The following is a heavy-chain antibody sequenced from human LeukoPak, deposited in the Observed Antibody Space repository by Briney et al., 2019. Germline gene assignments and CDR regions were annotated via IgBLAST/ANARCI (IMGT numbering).Heavy chain of an antibody. D-gene: IGHD3-16*01. V-gene: IGHV4-4*02. CDR2: IHHSGST. CDR3: ARGGTTFPPTSNPPYYYYYMDV. Sequence: SGTLSLTCDVSGGSISSGYWWSWLRQPPGKGLEWIGEIHHSGSTNYNPSLKSRVTISVDTSKNQFSLKLSSVTAADTAVYYCARGGTTFPPTSNPPYYYYYMDVWGKGTTVTVSS. J-gene: IGHJ6*03. CDR1: GGSISSGYW.